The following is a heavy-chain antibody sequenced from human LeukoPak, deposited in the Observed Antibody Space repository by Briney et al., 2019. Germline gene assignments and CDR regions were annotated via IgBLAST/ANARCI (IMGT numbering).Heavy chain of an antibody. J-gene: IGHJ6*02. V-gene: IGHV7-4-1*02. D-gene: IGHD2-2*01. CDR1: GYTFTSYA. CDR2: INTNTGNP. Sequence: ASVKVSCKASGYTFTSYAMNWVRQAPGQGLEWMGWINTNTGNPTYAQGFTGRFVFSLDTSVSTAYLQISSLKAEDTAVYCCARDKYCSRTSCYFTGMDVWGQGTTVTVSS. CDR3: ARDKYCSRTSCYFTGMDV.